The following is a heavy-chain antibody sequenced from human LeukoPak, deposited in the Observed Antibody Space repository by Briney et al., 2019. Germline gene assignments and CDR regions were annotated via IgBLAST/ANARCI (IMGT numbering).Heavy chain of an antibody. CDR1: GYTFTHYA. Sequence: GASVKVSCKASGYTFTHYAMHWVRQAPGQGLEWMGGIIPIFGTANYAQKFQGRVTITADESTSTAYMELSSLRSEDTTVYYCARGSGSYSYYFDYWGQGTPVTVSS. V-gene: IGHV1-69*13. CDR2: IIPIFGTA. D-gene: IGHD1-26*01. CDR3: ARGSGSYSYYFDY. J-gene: IGHJ4*02.